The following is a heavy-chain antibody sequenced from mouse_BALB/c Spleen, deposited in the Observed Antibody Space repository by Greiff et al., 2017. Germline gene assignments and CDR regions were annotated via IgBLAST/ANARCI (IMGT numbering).Heavy chain of an antibody. D-gene: IGHD1-1*01. Sequence: VQLQQTGPELVKPGASVKISCKASGYSFTDYIMLWVKQSHGKSLEWIGNINPYYGSTSYNLKFKGKATLTVDKSSSTAYMQLNSLTSEDSAVYYCARSYYGSSYGFAYWGQGTLVTVSA. CDR3: ARSYYGSSYGFAY. J-gene: IGHJ3*01. CDR1: GYSFTDYI. CDR2: INPYYGST. V-gene: IGHV1-39*01.